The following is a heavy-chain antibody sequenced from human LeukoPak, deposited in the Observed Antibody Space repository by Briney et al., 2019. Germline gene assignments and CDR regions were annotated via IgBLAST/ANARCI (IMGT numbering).Heavy chain of an antibody. CDR3: AKAVAAAGGLGAFDI. D-gene: IGHD6-13*01. J-gene: IGHJ3*02. CDR1: GFTFDDYA. CDR2: ISWNSGSI. V-gene: IGHV3-9*03. Sequence: GGSLRLSCAASGFTFDDYAMHWVRQAPGKGLEWVSGISWNSGSIGYADSVKGRFTISRDNAKNSLYLQMNSLRAEDMALYYCAKAVAAAGGLGAFDIWGQGTMVTVSS.